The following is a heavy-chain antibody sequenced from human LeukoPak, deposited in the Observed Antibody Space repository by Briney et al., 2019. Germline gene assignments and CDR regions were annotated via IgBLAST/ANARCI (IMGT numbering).Heavy chain of an antibody. CDR3: ARETDSDFWSGFYTDL. CDR1: GGSISSGRYY. Sequence: PSQTLSLTCTVSGGSISSGRYYWSWIRQPPGRGLEWIGNIYHSGITYYNVSLTGRVTISVDRSKHQFSLRLISMTAADTAVYYCARETDSDFWSGFYTDLWGKGTTVIVSS. CDR2: IYHSGIT. V-gene: IGHV4-30-2*01. D-gene: IGHD3-3*01. J-gene: IGHJ6*03.